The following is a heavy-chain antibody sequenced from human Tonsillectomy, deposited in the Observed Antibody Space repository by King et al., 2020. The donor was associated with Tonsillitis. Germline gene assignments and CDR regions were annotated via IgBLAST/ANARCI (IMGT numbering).Heavy chain of an antibody. CDR3: ARGGYTYAYRNDAFDI. CDR2: INHSGST. CDR1: GGSFSGYS. Sequence: VQLQQWGAGLLKPSVTLSLTCAVYGGSFSGYSWSWIRQSPGKGLGWIGEINHSGSTNYNPSLKSRVTISVDTSKNHFSLKQSSVTAADTAVYYCARGGYTYAYRNDAFDIWGQGTMVTVSS. D-gene: IGHD3-16*01. V-gene: IGHV4-34*01. J-gene: IGHJ3*02.